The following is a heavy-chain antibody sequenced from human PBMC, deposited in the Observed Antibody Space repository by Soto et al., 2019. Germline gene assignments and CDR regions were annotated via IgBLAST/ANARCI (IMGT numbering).Heavy chain of an antibody. Sequence: QVQLVESGGGVVQPGRSLRLSCAASGFTFSNYGMHWVRQAPGKGLEWVAVISYDGSKKYYADSVKGRFTVSRDNSKNLLYLQINSLSSEHTAVYYFAKDVSLWTNFSCYCMDVWGRGSTVTVCS. D-gene: IGHD2-8*01. CDR2: ISYDGSKK. J-gene: IGHJ6*02. CDR1: GFTFSNYG. V-gene: IGHV3-30*18. CDR3: AKDVSLWTNFSCYCMDV.